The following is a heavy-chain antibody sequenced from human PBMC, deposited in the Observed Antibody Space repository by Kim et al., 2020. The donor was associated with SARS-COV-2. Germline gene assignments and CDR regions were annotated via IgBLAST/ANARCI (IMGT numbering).Heavy chain of an antibody. J-gene: IGHJ4*02. CDR1: GGSISNYY. V-gene: IGHV4-59*01. D-gene: IGHD3-9*01. CDR3: ARVPGGYYNWASFAY. CDR2: IYYSGST. Sequence: SETLSLTCTVSGGSISNYYWSWIRQPPGRGLEWIGYIYYSGSTNYNPSLKSRVTISVDTSKNQFSLKLNSVTAADTALYYCARVPGGYYNWASFAYWAQG.